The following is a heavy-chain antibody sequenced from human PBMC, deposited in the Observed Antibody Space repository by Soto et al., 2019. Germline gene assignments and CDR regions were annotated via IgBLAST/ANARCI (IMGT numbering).Heavy chain of an antibody. V-gene: IGHV3-11*06. Sequence: QVQLVESGGGLVKPGGSLRLSCAASGFTFSDYYMSWIRQAPGKGLEWVSYIGPSSSYTNYADSVKGRFTISRDNAKNLLYRQMNSLRAEDTAVYYCARVVRLMLYSDYWGQGTLVTVSS. CDR1: GFTFSDYY. D-gene: IGHD2-8*01. CDR3: ARVVRLMLYSDY. J-gene: IGHJ4*02. CDR2: IGPSSSYT.